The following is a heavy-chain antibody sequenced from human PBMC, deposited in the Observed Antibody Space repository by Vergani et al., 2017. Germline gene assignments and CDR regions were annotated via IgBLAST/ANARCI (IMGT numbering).Heavy chain of an antibody. V-gene: IGHV4-30-4*01. CDR1: GGSISSGDYY. Sequence: QVQLQESGPGLVKPSHTLSLTCTVSGGSISSGDYYWSWIRQPPGKGLEWIGYIYYSGSTYYNPSLKSRVTISVDTSKNQFSLKLSSVTAADTAVYYCARVRRDDSSGYYYYYGMDVWGQGTTVTVSS. J-gene: IGHJ6*02. D-gene: IGHD3-22*01. CDR3: ARVRRDDSSGYYYYYGMDV. CDR2: IYYSGST.